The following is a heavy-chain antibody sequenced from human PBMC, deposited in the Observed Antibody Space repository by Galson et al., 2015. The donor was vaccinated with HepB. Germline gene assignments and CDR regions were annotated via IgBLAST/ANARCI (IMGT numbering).Heavy chain of an antibody. CDR2: ISGSGGNT. CDR1: GFTFASYA. J-gene: IGHJ4*02. V-gene: IGHV3-23*01. Sequence: SLRLSCAASGFTFASYAMNWVRQAPGKGLDWVVLISGSGGNTYYSGSVKGRFTVSRDNSKSTVFLQMSSLRAEDTAVYYCVKGFNYGDVYYFDYWGQGTLVTVSS. D-gene: IGHD4-17*01. CDR3: VKGFNYGDVYYFDY.